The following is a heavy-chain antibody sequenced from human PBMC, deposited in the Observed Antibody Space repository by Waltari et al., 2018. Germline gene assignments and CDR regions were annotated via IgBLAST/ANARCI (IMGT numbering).Heavy chain of an antibody. V-gene: IGHV4-39*01. CDR1: GGSISRSSYY. CDR3: ARLDSPMVRGVLFDY. Sequence: QLQLQESGPGLVKPSETLSLTCTVSGGSISRSSYYWAWIRQTPAKGLEWIGNIYYGGSSYHNPSLKGRVTRSVDTFKNQVSLKVNSVTAADTAVYFCARLDSPMVRGVLFDYWGRGSLVTVSS. J-gene: IGHJ4*02. D-gene: IGHD3-10*01. CDR2: IYYGGSS.